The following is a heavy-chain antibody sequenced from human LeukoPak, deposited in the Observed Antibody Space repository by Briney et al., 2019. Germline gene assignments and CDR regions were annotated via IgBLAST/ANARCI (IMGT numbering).Heavy chain of an antibody. CDR2: ISSSGSTI. D-gene: IGHD3-9*01. V-gene: IGHV3-48*03. J-gene: IGHJ6*03. CDR3: AKDGHYGILTGYYYYYMDV. CDR1: GFTFEDYA. Sequence: GGSLRLSCAASGFTFEDYAMMWVRQAPGKGLEWVSYISSSGSTIYYADSVKGRFTISRDNAKNSLYLQMNSLRAEDTAVYYCAKDGHYGILTGYYYYYMDVWGKGTTVTISS.